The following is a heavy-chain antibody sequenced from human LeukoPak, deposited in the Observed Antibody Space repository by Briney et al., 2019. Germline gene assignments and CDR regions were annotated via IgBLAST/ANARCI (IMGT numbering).Heavy chain of an antibody. CDR2: IYYSGST. J-gene: IGHJ4*02. CDR3: AKNPSGQYSSGWQTTYYFDY. Sequence: SETLSLTCTVSGGSISSSSYYWGWIRQPPGKGLEWIGSIYYSGSTYYNPSLKSRVTISVDTSKNQFSLKLSSVTAADTAVYYCAKNPSGQYSSGWQTTYYFDYWGQGTLVTVST. D-gene: IGHD6-19*01. CDR1: GGSISSSSYY. V-gene: IGHV4-39*01.